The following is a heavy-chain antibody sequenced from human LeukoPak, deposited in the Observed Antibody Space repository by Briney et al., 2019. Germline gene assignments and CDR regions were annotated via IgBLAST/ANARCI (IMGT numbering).Heavy chain of an antibody. CDR2: ISYDGSNK. Sequence: GRSLRLSCAASGFTFSSYAMHWVRQAPGKGLEWVAVISYDGSNKYYADSVKGRFTISRDNSKNTLYLQMNSLRAEDTAVYYCTRLSDLVVVTAILQYGMDVWGQGTTVTVSS. D-gene: IGHD2-21*02. J-gene: IGHJ6*02. CDR3: TRLSDLVVVTAILQYGMDV. V-gene: IGHV3-30-3*01. CDR1: GFTFSSYA.